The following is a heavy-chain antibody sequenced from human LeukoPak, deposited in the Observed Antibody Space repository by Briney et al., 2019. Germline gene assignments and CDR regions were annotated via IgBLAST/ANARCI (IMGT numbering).Heavy chain of an antibody. CDR3: ARDFARATYSGLTY. V-gene: IGHV3-33*01. D-gene: IGHD6-6*01. CDR1: GFTFSSYG. Sequence: GGSLRLSCAASGFTFSSYGMHWVRQAPGKGLEWVAVIWYDGSNKYYADSVKGRFTISRDNSKNTLYLQMNSLRAEDTAVYYCARDFARATYSGLTYWGQGTLVTVSS. CDR2: IWYDGSNK. J-gene: IGHJ4*02.